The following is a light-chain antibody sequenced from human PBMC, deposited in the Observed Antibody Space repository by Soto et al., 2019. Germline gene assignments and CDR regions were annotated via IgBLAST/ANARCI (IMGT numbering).Light chain of an antibody. CDR3: QQYGGSPRT. CDR1: QSVNSIY. J-gene: IGKJ1*01. CDR2: GAS. V-gene: IGKV3-20*01. Sequence: EIVLTQSPGTLSFSPGERATLSCRASQSVNSIYLAWYQQKPGQAPRLLIYGASSRVTGIPDRFSGSGSGTDFTLTISRLEPEDFALYYCQQYGGSPRTLGQGTKVDIK.